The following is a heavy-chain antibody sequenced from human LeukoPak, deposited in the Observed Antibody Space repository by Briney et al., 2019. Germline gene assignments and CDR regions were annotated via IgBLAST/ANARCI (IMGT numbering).Heavy chain of an antibody. Sequence: ASVNVSCKASGYTFTSCYMHWVRQAPGQGLEWMGIINPSDGSTRYAQKSQGRVTMTRDTSTSTVYMELSRLRSEDTAVYYCARGVVFKSSSWYDTWGQGTLVTVSS. CDR3: ARGVVFKSSSWYDT. CDR2: INPSDGST. J-gene: IGHJ5*02. D-gene: IGHD2-15*01. CDR1: GYTFTSCY. V-gene: IGHV1-46*01.